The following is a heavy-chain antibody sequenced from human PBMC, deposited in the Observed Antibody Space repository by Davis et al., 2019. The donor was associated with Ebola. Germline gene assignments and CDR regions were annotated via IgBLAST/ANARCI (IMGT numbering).Heavy chain of an antibody. J-gene: IGHJ5*02. CDR3: SANSNWEFDT. CDR2: VGIKTYAYAT. V-gene: IGHV3-73*01. Sequence: GESLKISCASSGFTFSGSSMHWVRQASGKGLEWVGRVGIKTYAYATAYDVSVKGRFTISRDDSKNTAYLQMNSLKIEDTAVYYCSANSNWEFDTWGQGTLVTVSS. CDR1: GFTFSGSS. D-gene: IGHD6-13*01.